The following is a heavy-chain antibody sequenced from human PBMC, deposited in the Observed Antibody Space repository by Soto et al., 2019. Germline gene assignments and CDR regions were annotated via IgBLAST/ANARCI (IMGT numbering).Heavy chain of an antibody. Sequence: SETLSLTCNVSGDSISSGAYYWSWIRQHPGQGPEWIGYIYYSGRTYYNPSLQSRVTISVDTSKNQFSLNLSSVTAADTAVYYCARVPTGSYYSYYYAVDVWAKGPTVTVAS. J-gene: IGHJ6*04. CDR3: ARVPTGSYYSYYYAVDV. V-gene: IGHV4-31*03. CDR2: IYYSGRT. D-gene: IGHD1-26*01. CDR1: GDSISSGAYY.